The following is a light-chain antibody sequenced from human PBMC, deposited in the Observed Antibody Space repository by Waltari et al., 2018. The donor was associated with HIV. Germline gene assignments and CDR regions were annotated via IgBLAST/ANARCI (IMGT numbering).Light chain of an antibody. Sequence: DIQMTQSPSSLSACVGDRVTITCRASQSINRYLNWYQQKPGRAPQVLIHGASTSHSGATSSCSGSGSETNFTLTITSLKVEDSATYFCRQSYGTPRTFGPGTHLEI. J-gene: IGKJ2*01. CDR1: QSINRY. V-gene: IGKV1-39*01. CDR3: RQSYGTPRT. CDR2: GAS.